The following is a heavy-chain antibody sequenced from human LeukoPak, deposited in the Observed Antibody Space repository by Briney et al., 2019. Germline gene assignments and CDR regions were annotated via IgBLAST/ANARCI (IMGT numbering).Heavy chain of an antibody. CDR2: IYTSVST. CDR1: GGSISSGSYY. D-gene: IGHD3-10*01. V-gene: IGHV4-61*02. CDR3: ARLRITMVRGVIITVGMDV. J-gene: IGHJ6*02. Sequence: SETLSLTCTVSGGSISSGSYYWSWIRQPAGTGLEWIGRIYTSVSTNYNPSLKSRVTISVDTSKNQFSLKLSSVTAADTAVYYCARLRITMVRGVIITVGMDVWGQGTTVTVSS.